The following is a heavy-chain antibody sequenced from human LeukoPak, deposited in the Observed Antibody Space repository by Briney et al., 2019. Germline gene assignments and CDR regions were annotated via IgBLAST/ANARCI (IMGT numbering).Heavy chain of an antibody. V-gene: IGHV4-38-2*02. D-gene: IGHD4-17*01. CDR1: GYSISSGYY. Sequence: SETLSLTCAVSGYSISSGYYWGWIRQPPGKGLEWIGSIYHTGSTYYNPSLKSRVTISVDTSKNQFSLNLSSVTAADTAVYYCARDAGTVTTPFDYWGQGTVVTVSS. CDR3: ARDAGTVTTPFDY. CDR2: IYHTGST. J-gene: IGHJ4*02.